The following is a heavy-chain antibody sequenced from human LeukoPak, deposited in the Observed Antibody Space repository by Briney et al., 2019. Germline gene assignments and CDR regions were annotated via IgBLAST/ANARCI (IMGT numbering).Heavy chain of an antibody. CDR1: GFTFSSYA. CDR3: AKHGEAYGDSKTDY. V-gene: IGHV3-23*01. CDR2: ISGSGGST. J-gene: IGHJ4*02. Sequence: GGSLRLSCAASGFTFSSYAMSWVRQAPGKGLEWVSVISGSGGSTHYPAPVKARFPISRDNSKNTLQMQMNSWKGEDTAVYYWAKHGEAYGDSKTDYWGQGTQVTVSS. D-gene: IGHD4-17*01.